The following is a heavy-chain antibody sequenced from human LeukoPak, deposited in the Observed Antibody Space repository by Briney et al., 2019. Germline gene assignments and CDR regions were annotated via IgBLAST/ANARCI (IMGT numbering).Heavy chain of an antibody. CDR1: GGSVSNGSSY. CDR3: ARDSLLRGSGWDYWYFDL. CDR2: IHYSGST. V-gene: IGHV4-61*01. J-gene: IGHJ2*01. D-gene: IGHD6-25*01. Sequence: SETLSLTCTVSGGSVSNGSSYWSWIRQPPGKGLEWIGNIHYSGSTNYNPSLKSRVTISVDTSMNQFSLLLTSATAADTAVYYCARDSLLRGSGWDYWYFDLWSRGTLVTVSS.